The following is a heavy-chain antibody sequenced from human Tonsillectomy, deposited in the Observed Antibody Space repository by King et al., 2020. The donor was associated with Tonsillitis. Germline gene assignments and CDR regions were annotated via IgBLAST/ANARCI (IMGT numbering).Heavy chain of an antibody. CDR1: GGSFSGYY. CDR3: ARGNIAVAGYNWFDP. V-gene: IGHV4-34*01. D-gene: IGHD6-19*01. CDR2: INHSGST. J-gene: IGHJ5*02. Sequence: VQLQQWGAGLLKPSETLSLPCAVYGGSFSGYYWSWIRQPPGKGLEWIGEINHSGSTNYNPSLKSRVTVSVDTSKNQFSLKLSSVTAADTAVYYCARGNIAVAGYNWFDPWGQGTLVTVSS.